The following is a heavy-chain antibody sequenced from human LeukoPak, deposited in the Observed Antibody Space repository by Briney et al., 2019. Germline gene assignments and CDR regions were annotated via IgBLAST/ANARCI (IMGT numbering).Heavy chain of an antibody. CDR1: GYAITSGGFS. V-gene: IGHV4-30-2*01. CDR3: ARSRQASGLFNS. J-gene: IGHJ5*01. D-gene: IGHD3-10*01. CDR2: IYDRGPA. Sequence: SQTLSLTCTVSGYAITSGGFSWNWIRQPPGKGLEWIGCIYDRGPAYYNPSLKSRFTTSVDRPKNQFFLNVTSLTAADTAVYYCARSRQASGLFNSWGQGTLVVVSS.